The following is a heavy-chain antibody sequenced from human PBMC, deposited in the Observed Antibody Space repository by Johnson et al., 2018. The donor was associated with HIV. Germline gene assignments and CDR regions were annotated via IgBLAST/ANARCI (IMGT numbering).Heavy chain of an antibody. Sequence: EVQLVESGGTLIQPGGSLRLSCAASGFTFSSYAMSWVRQAPGKGLEWVSDINWNGGSTGYADSVKGRFPISRDNAKNSLYLQMNSLRAEDTAVYYCARPRVVITPHDAFDIWGQGTMVTVSS. V-gene: IGHV3-20*04. CDR2: INWNGGST. CDR1: GFTFSSYA. CDR3: ARPRVVITPHDAFDI. J-gene: IGHJ3*02. D-gene: IGHD3-22*01.